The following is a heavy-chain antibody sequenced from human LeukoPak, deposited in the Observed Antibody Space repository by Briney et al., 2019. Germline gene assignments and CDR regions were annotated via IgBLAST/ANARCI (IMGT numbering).Heavy chain of an antibody. V-gene: IGHV4-59*01. CDR3: ARGATSNWAY. CDR2: IYYSGST. D-gene: IGHD2-2*01. J-gene: IGHJ4*02. Sequence: PSETLSLTCTVSGASISDYYWSWIRQPPGKGLEWVGSIYYSGSTNYNSSLNSRVTISIDTSKTQFSLQLRSVTAADTAVYYCARGATSNWAYWGQGTLVTVSS. CDR1: GASISDYY.